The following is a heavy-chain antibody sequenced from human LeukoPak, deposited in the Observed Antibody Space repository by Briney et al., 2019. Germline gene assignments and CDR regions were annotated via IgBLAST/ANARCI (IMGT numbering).Heavy chain of an antibody. Sequence: GESLKISCKASGYSFTTYWIGWVRQMPGKGLEWMGIIYPADSDTKYSPSFQGQVTISADKSISTAYLQWSSLKASDSAMYYCARTGYTSGWYAGSFQYWGQGTLVTVSS. CDR1: GYSFTTYW. CDR3: ARTGYTSGWYAGSFQY. D-gene: IGHD6-19*01. V-gene: IGHV5-51*01. CDR2: IYPADSDT. J-gene: IGHJ4*02.